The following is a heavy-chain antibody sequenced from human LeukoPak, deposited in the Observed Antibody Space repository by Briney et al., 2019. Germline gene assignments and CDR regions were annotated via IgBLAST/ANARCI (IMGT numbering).Heavy chain of an antibody. D-gene: IGHD6-13*01. CDR3: ARDATGYSSRYGMDV. CDR2: MNPNSGNT. CDR1: GYTFTSYD. J-gene: IGHJ6*02. V-gene: IGHV1-8*01. Sequence: ASVKVSCKASGYTFTSYDINWVRQATGQGLEWMGWMNPNSGNTGYAQKFQGRVTMTRNTSISTAYMELRSLRSDDTAVYYCARDATGYSSRYGMDVWGQGTTVTVSS.